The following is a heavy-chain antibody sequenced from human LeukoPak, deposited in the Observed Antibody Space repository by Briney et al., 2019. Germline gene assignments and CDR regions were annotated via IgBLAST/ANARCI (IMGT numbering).Heavy chain of an antibody. CDR1: GGSISSYY. D-gene: IGHD3-22*01. CDR3: ARGYRSGYYLNSYYGMDV. V-gene: IGHV4-59*01. Sequence: PSETLSLTCTVSGGSISSYYWSWIRQPPGKGLEWIGYIYYSGSTNYNPSLKSRVTISVDTSKNQFSLKLSSVTAADTAVYYCARGYRSGYYLNSYYGMDVWGQGTTVTVSS. CDR2: IYYSGST. J-gene: IGHJ6*02.